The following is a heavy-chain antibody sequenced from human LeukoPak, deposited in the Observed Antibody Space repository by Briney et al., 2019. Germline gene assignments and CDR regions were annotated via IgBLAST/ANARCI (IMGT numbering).Heavy chain of an antibody. CDR2: IIPIFGTA. V-gene: IGHV1-69*13. D-gene: IGHD6-19*01. J-gene: IGHJ3*02. Sequence: SVKVSCKASGGTFSSYAISWVRQAPGQGLEWMGGIIPIFGTANYAQKFQGRVTITADESTSTAYMDLSSLRSEDTAVYYCARILEKVGWIYDAFDIWGQGTMVTVSS. CDR1: GGTFSSYA. CDR3: ARILEKVGWIYDAFDI.